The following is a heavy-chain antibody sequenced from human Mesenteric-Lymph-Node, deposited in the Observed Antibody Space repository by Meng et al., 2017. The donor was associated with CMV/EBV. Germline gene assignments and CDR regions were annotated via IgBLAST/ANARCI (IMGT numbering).Heavy chain of an antibody. V-gene: IGHV3-7*01. CDR2: IKQDGSES. Sequence: GESLKISCATSGFTFNNYWMTWVRQAPGKGLEWVANIKQDGSESIYVDSVKGRFTISRDNAKKSLYLQMNSLRVDDAAVYHCARIGGISGSGVFDIWGQGTMVTVSS. CDR3: ARIGGISGSGVFDI. J-gene: IGHJ3*02. D-gene: IGHD3-16*01. CDR1: GFTFNNYW.